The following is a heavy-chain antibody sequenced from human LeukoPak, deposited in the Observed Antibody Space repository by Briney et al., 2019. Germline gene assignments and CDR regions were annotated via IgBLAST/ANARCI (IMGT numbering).Heavy chain of an antibody. V-gene: IGHV1-46*01. CDR1: GYTFTSYY. J-gene: IGHJ5*02. D-gene: IGHD6-13*01. CDR3: ARDSIWGSSSWYDGNWFDP. Sequence: ASVKVSCKASGYTFTSYYMHWVRQAPGQGLEWMGIINPSGGSTSYAQKFQGRVTITRDTSASTAYMELSSLRSEDTAVYYCARDSIWGSSSWYDGNWFDPWGQGTLVAVSS. CDR2: INPSGGST.